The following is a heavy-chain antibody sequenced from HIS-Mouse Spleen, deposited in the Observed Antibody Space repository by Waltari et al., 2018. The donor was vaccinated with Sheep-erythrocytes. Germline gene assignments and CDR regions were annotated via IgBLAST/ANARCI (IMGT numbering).Heavy chain of an antibody. D-gene: IGHD3-16*01. CDR3: AKGGFGGNSNDAFDI. CDR2: ISHDGSNK. CDR1: GFTFSSYG. J-gene: IGHJ3*02. Sequence: QVQLVESGGGVVQPGRSLRLSCAASGFTFSSYGMHWVLPAPGKGLEWVAVISHDGSNKYYADSVKGRFTISRDNSKNTLYLQMNSLRAEDTAVYYCAKGGFGGNSNDAFDIWGQGTTVTVSS. V-gene: IGHV3-30*18.